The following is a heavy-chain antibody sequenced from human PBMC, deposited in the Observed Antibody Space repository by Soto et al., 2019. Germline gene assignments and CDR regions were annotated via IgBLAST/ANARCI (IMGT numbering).Heavy chain of an antibody. V-gene: IGHV3-72*01. CDR3: TRWLSRWGD. D-gene: IGHD3-16*01. J-gene: IGHJ4*02. CDR2: SRNKGNSYTT. Sequence: EVQLVESGGGLVQPGGSLRLSCAASGFTLSDDYMDWVRQAPGKGLEWVGRSRNKGNSYTTEYAPSVKGRLTISRDYCNNSLSLQMNSLTPEDTALYSFTRWLSRWGDWGQGTLVTVSS. CDR1: GFTLSDDY.